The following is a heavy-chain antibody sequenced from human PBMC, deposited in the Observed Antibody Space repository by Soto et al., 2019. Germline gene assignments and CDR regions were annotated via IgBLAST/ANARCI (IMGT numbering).Heavy chain of an antibody. CDR1: GFTFNTAW. V-gene: IGHV3-15*07. CDR2: IKTSADGGAT. Sequence: GGSLRLSCAASGFTFNTAWMNWARQAPGEGLEWVGRIKTSADGGATDYAAPVQGRFTISRDDSKNALYLHMNSLKTEDTAVYYCTTGSVEGVWGQGTTVTVSS. J-gene: IGHJ6*02. D-gene: IGHD2-15*01. CDR3: TTGSVEGV.